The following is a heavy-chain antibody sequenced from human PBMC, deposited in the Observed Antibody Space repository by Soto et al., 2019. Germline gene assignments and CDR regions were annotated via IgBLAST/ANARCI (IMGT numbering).Heavy chain of an antibody. CDR3: AKGRGEMNWANYYGLDV. CDR1: GFTFDDYS. J-gene: IGHJ6*02. V-gene: IGHV3-9*01. Sequence: GGSLRLSWDASGFTFDDYSMHWVRKDPGKGLEWVSGISWNSGSIGYADAVKGRFTISRDNGDNTLSLQMDNLRTEDTATYFCAKGRGEMNWANYYGLDVWGQGTTVTVSS. D-gene: IGHD7-27*01. CDR2: ISWNSGSI.